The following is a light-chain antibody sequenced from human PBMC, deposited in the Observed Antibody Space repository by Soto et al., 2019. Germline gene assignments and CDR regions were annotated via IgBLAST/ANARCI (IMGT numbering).Light chain of an antibody. CDR1: SSDVGGYNY. J-gene: IGLJ1*01. Sequence: QSVLTQPPSASGSPGQSVAISCTGTSSDVGGYNYVSWYQQHPGKAPKLMIYEVNQRPSGVPDRFSGSKSGNTASLTVSGLQAEEEADYYCSSYAGSSNVFGTGTKVTVL. V-gene: IGLV2-8*01. CDR2: EVN. CDR3: SSYAGSSNV.